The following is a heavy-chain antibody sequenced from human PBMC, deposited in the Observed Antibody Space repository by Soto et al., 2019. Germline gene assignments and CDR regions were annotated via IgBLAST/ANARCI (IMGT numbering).Heavy chain of an antibody. CDR2: IVPSLDTT. Sequence: QVHLVQSVTEVKKPGSSVKVYCKASGGTFSSSGFSWVRQAPGQGLEWMGMIVPSLDTTNYAQKFQARVTITADEVTSTAYMELRSLRSEDTSVYYCARWPQPRYTADPYAVDVWGQGTRVIVSS. CDR3: ARWPQPRYTADPYAVDV. V-gene: IGHV1-69*11. CDR1: GGTFSSSG. J-gene: IGHJ6*02. D-gene: IGHD3-16*02.